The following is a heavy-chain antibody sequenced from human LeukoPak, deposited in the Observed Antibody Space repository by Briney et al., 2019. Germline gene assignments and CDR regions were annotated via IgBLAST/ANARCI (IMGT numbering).Heavy chain of an antibody. CDR1: GFTFSSYW. D-gene: IGHD1-26*01. J-gene: IGHJ4*02. V-gene: IGHV3-7*01. Sequence: GGSLRLSCAASGFTFSSYWMSWVRQAPGKGLEWVANIKQDGSENYYVDSVQGRFTISRDNARNSLHLQMNGLRAEDTAVYYCAKTGGAWELTDWGQGTLVTFSS. CDR2: IKQDGSEN. CDR3: AKTGGAWELTD.